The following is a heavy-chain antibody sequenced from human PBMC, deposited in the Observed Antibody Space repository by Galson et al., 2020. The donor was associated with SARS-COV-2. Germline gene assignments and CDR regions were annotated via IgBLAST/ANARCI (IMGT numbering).Heavy chain of an antibody. CDR3: ARASDYSNSPAPDY. Sequence: GESLKISCKTSGYSFTDYYLHWVRQAPGQGLEWMGWILPNSGGTNYAQKFQGRVTMTSDTSISTAYMELSRVISDDTAVYYCARASDYSNSPAPDYWGQGTLVTVSS. CDR1: GYSFTDYY. CDR2: ILPNSGGT. D-gene: IGHD3-9*01. J-gene: IGHJ4*02. V-gene: IGHV1-2*02.